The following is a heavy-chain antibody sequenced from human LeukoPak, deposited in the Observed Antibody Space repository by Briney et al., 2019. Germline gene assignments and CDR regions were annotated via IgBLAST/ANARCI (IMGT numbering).Heavy chain of an antibody. V-gene: IGHV4-59*01. CDR1: GGSISSYY. Sequence: PSETLSLTCTVSGGSISSYYWSWIRQPPGKGLEWIGYIYYSGSTNYNPSLKSRVTISVDTSKNQFSLKLSSVTAADTAVYYCARTDRSSSYYYYYYGMDVWGQGTTVTVSS. J-gene: IGHJ6*02. CDR3: ARTDRSSSYYYYYYGMDV. D-gene: IGHD6-6*01. CDR2: IYYSGST.